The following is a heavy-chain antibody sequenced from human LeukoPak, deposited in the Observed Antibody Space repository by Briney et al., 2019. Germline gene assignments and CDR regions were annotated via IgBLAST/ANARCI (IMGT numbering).Heavy chain of an antibody. CDR2: IKPNSGGT. CDR3: AREVVPAAPRGLYHHNYGMNV. Sequence: ASVTVSCKASGYTFTDYYIHWVRQAPGRGLEWMGRIKPNSGGTNYAQNFQDRVTMTRDTSMSTVYMEVSSLTVDDTVVYYCAREVVPAAPRGLYHHNYGMNVWGPGATVTVSS. V-gene: IGHV1-2*05. D-gene: IGHD2-15*01. J-gene: IGHJ6*02. CDR1: GYTFTDYY.